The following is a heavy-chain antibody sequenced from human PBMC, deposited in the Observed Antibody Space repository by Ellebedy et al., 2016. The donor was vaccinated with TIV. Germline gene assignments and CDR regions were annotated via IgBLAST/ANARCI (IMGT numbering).Heavy chain of an antibody. CDR1: GYTFTANY. J-gene: IGHJ6*02. CDR3: ARVRRGSSGMDV. D-gene: IGHD6-13*01. CDR2: INPDSGGT. Sequence: ASVKVSCKASGYTFTANYVHWVRQAPGQGPEWMGWINPDSGGTNFAQKFQGRVTMTRDTSVNTVYMELSRLESDDTAVYYCARVRRGSSGMDVWGQGTTVSVSS. V-gene: IGHV1-2*02.